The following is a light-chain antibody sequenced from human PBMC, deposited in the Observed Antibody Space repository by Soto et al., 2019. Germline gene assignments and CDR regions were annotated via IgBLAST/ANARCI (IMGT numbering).Light chain of an antibody. V-gene: IGLV2-23*01. J-gene: IGLJ1*01. Sequence: QSGLTQPASVPGSPGQPITIPCTGTSSDVGSYNLVSWYQQHPGKAPKLMIYEGSKRPSGVSNRFSGSKSGNTASLTISGLQAEDEADYYCCLYEGSSTSYVFGTGTKVTV. CDR1: SSDVGSYNL. CDR3: CLYEGSSTSYV. CDR2: EGS.